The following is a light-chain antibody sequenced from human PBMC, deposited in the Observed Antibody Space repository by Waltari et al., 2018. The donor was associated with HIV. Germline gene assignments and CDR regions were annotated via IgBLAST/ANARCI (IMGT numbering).Light chain of an antibody. CDR1: SSDVGGYDY. V-gene: IGLV2-11*01. CDR2: DVN. CDR3: CSFAGSHFV. Sequence: QSALTQSRSVSGSPGQSVTISCTGTSSDVGGYDYVSWYQQHPDKVPKLMIYDVNKRPSGVPDRFSGSKSGNTASLIISGLQPEDEADYYCCSFAGSHFVFGTGTRVTVL. J-gene: IGLJ1*01.